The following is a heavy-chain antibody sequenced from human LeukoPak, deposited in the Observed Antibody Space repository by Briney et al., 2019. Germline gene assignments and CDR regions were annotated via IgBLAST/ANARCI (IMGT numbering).Heavy chain of an antibody. CDR1: GFTFGDYY. CDR3: ARNNDMDV. J-gene: IGHJ6*02. V-gene: IGHV3-7*03. CDR2: INKDESEK. Sequence: PGGSLRLSCAASGFTFGDYYMNWIRQAPGKGPEWVANINKDESEKYYVDSVKGRFTISRDTAKNSLYLQMNHLRVEDTALYYCARNNDMDVWGQGTTVIVSS. D-gene: IGHD1/OR15-1a*01.